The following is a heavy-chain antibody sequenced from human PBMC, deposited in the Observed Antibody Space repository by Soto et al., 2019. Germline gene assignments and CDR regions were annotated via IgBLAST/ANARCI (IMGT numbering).Heavy chain of an antibody. CDR1: GGSIRSSSYY. J-gene: IGHJ4*02. Sequence: QLQLQESGPGLVKPSETLSLTCTVSGGSIRSSSYYWGWIRQPPGKGLEWIGSIYYSGSTYYNPSLKSRVTISVDTSKNQFSLRLSSVTAADTAVYYWARHNPAISISDHWGQGTLVTVAS. CDR2: IYYSGST. V-gene: IGHV4-39*01. CDR3: ARHNPAISISDH. D-gene: IGHD3-3*01.